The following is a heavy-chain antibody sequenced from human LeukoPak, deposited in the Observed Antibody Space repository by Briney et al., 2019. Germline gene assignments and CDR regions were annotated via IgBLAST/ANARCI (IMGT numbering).Heavy chain of an antibody. Sequence: GASVKVSCKASGGTFSSYAISRVRQAPGQGLEWMGGIIPIFGTANYAQKFQGRVTITTDESTSTAYMELSSLRSEDTAVYYCALGHDYDSSGYPPLDYWGQGTLVTVSS. V-gene: IGHV1-69*05. CDR2: IIPIFGTA. CDR3: ALGHDYDSSGYPPLDY. D-gene: IGHD3-22*01. J-gene: IGHJ4*02. CDR1: GGTFSSYA.